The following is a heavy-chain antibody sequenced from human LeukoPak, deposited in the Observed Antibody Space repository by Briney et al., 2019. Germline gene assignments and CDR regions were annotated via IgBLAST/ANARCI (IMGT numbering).Heavy chain of an antibody. D-gene: IGHD3-3*01. CDR2: ISGSGGST. CDR3: AKLKTIFGVVIDY. Sequence: PGGSLRLSCAASGFTFSSYSMSWVRQAPAKGLEWVSAISGSGGSTYYADSVKGRFTIPRDNSKNTLYLQMNSLRAEDTAVYYCAKLKTIFGVVIDYWGQGTLVTVSS. J-gene: IGHJ4*02. V-gene: IGHV3-23*01. CDR1: GFTFSSYS.